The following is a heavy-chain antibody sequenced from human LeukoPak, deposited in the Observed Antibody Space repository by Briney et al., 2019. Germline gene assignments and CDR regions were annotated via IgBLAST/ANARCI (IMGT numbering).Heavy chain of an antibody. CDR3: ASRNDILTGYVFDF. Sequence: PSETLSLTCTVSGGSISSHYWSWIRQPPGKGLEWIGYIYYSGSTSYNPSLKSRVTISVDTSKNQFSLKLTSVTAADTAVYYCASRNDILTGYVFDFWGQGTLVTVSS. CDR2: IYYSGST. D-gene: IGHD3-9*01. J-gene: IGHJ4*02. V-gene: IGHV4-59*08. CDR1: GGSISSHY.